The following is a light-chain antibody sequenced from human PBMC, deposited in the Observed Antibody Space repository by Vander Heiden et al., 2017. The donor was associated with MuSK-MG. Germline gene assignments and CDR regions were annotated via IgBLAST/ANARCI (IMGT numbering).Light chain of an antibody. Sequence: DIQMTQSPFTLSSYVGERVTITCRASQSISSWLAWYQQKPGKAPKLLIYKASSFESGVPSTFSGSGSGTEFTLTISSLQPDDFATYYCQQYNSYSWTFGQGTKVEIK. CDR1: QSISSW. V-gene: IGKV1-5*03. J-gene: IGKJ1*01. CDR2: KAS. CDR3: QQYNSYSWT.